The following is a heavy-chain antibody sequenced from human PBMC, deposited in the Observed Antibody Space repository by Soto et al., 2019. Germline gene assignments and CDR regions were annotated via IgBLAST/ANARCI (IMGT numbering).Heavy chain of an antibody. V-gene: IGHV3-11*06. J-gene: IGHJ4*02. CDR3: ARARLVVEGRFDY. CDR1: GFSFSDYY. D-gene: IGHD3-22*01. CDR2: ISNTGTYT. Sequence: PGGSLRLSCAASGFSFSDYYMNWIRQAPGKGLEWLSYISNTGTYTNYAGSVRGRFTISRDSAENSLYLDINGLRAEDTAVYYCARARLVVEGRFDYWGQGTLVTVSS.